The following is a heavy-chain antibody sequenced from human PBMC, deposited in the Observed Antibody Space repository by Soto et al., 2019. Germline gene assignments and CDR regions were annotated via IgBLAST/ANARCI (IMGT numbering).Heavy chain of an antibody. CDR2: ISGSGGST. J-gene: IGHJ4*02. CDR3: ANELWFGELLPFDY. D-gene: IGHD3-10*01. V-gene: IGHV3-23*01. CDR1: GFTFSSYA. Sequence: SGGSLRLSCAASGFTFSSYAMSWVRQAPGKGLEWVSAISGSGGSTYYADSVKGRFTISRDNSKNTLYLQMNSLRAEDTAVYYCANELWFGELLPFDYWGQGTLVTSPQ.